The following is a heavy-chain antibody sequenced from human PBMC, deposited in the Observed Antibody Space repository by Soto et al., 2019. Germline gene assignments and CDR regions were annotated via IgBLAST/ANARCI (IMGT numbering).Heavy chain of an antibody. CDR2: ISGSGGSA. D-gene: IGHD3-16*02. Sequence: EVQLLESGGGLVQPGGSLRLSCAASGFTFSSYAMSWVRQAPGNGLEWVSAISGSGGSAYYADSVKGRFTISRDNSKTPLYLQMNSLRAEDTAVYYCANFGFDYIWGTYRPLNYFDYWGQGTLVTVSS. CDR1: GFTFSSYA. V-gene: IGHV3-23*01. CDR3: ANFGFDYIWGTYRPLNYFDY. J-gene: IGHJ4*02.